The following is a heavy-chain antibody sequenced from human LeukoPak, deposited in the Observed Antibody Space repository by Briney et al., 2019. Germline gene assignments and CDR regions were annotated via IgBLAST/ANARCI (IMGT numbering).Heavy chain of an antibody. CDR2: INHSGST. Sequence: GSLRLSCAASGFIFSDFYMDWVRQPPGKGLEWIGEINHSGSTNYNPSLKSRVTISVDTSKNQFSLKLSSVTAADTAVYYCASVPIEPYCSSASCQNYFDYWGQGTLVTVSS. D-gene: IGHD2-2*01. J-gene: IGHJ4*02. CDR3: ASVPIEPYCSSASCQNYFDY. CDR1: GFIFSDFY. V-gene: IGHV4-34*01.